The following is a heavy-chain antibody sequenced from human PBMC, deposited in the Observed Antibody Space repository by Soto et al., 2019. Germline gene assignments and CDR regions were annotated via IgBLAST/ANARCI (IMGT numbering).Heavy chain of an antibody. Sequence: NPSETLSLTCSVSGGSVSSTSHYWGWIRQPPGKGLEWIGNIYYSGSTYYNPSLKSRVTISVDTSKNQFSLKLYSVAAADTAVYYCARHKDTSNWYLIPDYWGQGTLVTVSS. V-gene: IGHV4-39*01. CDR1: GGSVSSTSHY. CDR2: IYYSGST. D-gene: IGHD6-13*01. J-gene: IGHJ4*02. CDR3: ARHKDTSNWYLIPDY.